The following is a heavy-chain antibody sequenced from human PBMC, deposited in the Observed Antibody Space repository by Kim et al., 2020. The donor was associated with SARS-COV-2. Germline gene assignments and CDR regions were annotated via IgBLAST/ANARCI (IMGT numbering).Heavy chain of an antibody. J-gene: IGHJ4*01. V-gene: IGHV4-61*01. Sequence: SETLSLTCTVSGGSVSSGSYYWSWIRQPPGKGLEWIGYIYYSGSTNYNPSLKSRVTISVDTSKNQFSLKLSSVTAADTAVYYCARTQPITIFGVVIQYY. CDR3: ARTQPITIFGVVIQYY. D-gene: IGHD3-3*01. CDR1: GGSVSSGSYY. CDR2: IYYSGST.